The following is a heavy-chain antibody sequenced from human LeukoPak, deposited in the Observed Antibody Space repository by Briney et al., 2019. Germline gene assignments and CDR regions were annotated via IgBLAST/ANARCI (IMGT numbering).Heavy chain of an antibody. Sequence: APLKVSCKASGYTFTSYGINWVRQAPGQGLECMGGISTFNGNTNYAQNLQGRVTMTTDTSTTTAYMELRSLISDHTAVYYCARVGNPSFYSYMDVWGKGTTVTVSS. CDR1: GYTFTSYG. V-gene: IGHV1-18*01. CDR2: ISTFNGNT. CDR3: ARVGNPSFYSYMDV. J-gene: IGHJ6*03.